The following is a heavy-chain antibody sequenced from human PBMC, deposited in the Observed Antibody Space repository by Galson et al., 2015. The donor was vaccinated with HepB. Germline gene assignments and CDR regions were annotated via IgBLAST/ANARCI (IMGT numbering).Heavy chain of an antibody. CDR2: IYPGDSDT. CDR1: GYSFTSYW. Sequence: QSGAEVKKPGESLKISCKGSGYSFTSYWIGWVRQMPGKGLEWMGIIYPGDSDTRYSPSFQGQVTISADKSISTAYLQWSSLKASDTAMYYCARLSPSTVTTTPYWYFDLWGRGTLVTVSS. J-gene: IGHJ2*01. CDR3: ARLSPSTVTTTPYWYFDL. D-gene: IGHD4-17*01. V-gene: IGHV5-51*03.